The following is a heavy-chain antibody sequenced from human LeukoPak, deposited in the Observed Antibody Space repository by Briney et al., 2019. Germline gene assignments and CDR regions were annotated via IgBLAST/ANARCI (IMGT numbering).Heavy chain of an antibody. CDR2: VTHSGST. D-gene: IGHD6-13*01. V-gene: IGHV4-39*01. Sequence: SETLSLTCTVSGGSISSSSYYWSWIRQPPGKGLEWIGEVTHSGSTNYAPSLKSRITISKDTSKNQFSLNLTSVTAADTAVYYCARHVIRMTIAATGKRDWFDPWGQGALVTVSS. J-gene: IGHJ5*02. CDR3: ARHVIRMTIAATGKRDWFDP. CDR1: GGSISSSSYY.